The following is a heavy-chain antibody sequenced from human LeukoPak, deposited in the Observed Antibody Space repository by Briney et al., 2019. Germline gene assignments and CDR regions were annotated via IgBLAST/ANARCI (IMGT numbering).Heavy chain of an antibody. CDR3: AKDPMTTVTTVDSD. V-gene: IGHV3-48*03. J-gene: IGHJ4*02. CDR1: GFTFSSYE. Sequence: GGSLRLSCAASGFTFSSYEMNWVRQAPGKGLEWVSYISSSGSTTYYPDSVKGRFTISRDNSKNTLYLQMSSLRAEDTAVYYCAKDPMTTVTTVDSDWGQGTLVTVSS. D-gene: IGHD4-17*01. CDR2: ISSSGSTT.